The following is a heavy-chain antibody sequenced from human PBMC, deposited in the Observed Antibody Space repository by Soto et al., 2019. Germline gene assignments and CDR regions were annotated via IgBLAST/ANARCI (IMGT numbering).Heavy chain of an antibody. D-gene: IGHD2-21*02. CDR2: IYYSGST. Sequence: QVQLQESGPGLVKPSETLSLTCTVSGGSVTSGSYYWSWIRQPPGKGLEWIGYIYYSGSTNYNPSLKSRVTTSVDTSKNQFSLKLSSVTAADTAVYFCARDSYCGGDCYYDHYYGMDVWGQGTTVTVSS. J-gene: IGHJ6*02. V-gene: IGHV4-61*01. CDR3: ARDSYCGGDCYYDHYYGMDV. CDR1: GGSVTSGSYY.